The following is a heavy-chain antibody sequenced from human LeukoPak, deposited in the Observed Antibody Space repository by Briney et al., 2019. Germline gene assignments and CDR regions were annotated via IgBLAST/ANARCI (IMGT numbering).Heavy chain of an antibody. Sequence: GRSLRLSCAASGFTFSSYAMHWVRQAPGKGLEWVAVISYDGSNKYYADSVKGRFTISRDNSKKTVYLQMISLRAEDTAVYYCAKDLLYYYGSGSYGGDYWGQGTLVTVSS. D-gene: IGHD3-10*01. CDR2: ISYDGSNK. CDR3: AKDLLYYYGSGSYGGDY. V-gene: IGHV3-30-3*01. J-gene: IGHJ4*02. CDR1: GFTFSSYA.